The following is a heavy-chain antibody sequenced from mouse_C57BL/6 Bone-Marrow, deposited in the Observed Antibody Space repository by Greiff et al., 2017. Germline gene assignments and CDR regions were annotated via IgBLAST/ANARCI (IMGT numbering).Heavy chain of an antibody. CDR2: IWGDGST. CDR3: DKPASWDGVAGMDY. J-gene: IGHJ4*01. CDR1: GFSLTSYG. D-gene: IGHD4-1*01. Sequence: VHLVEPGPGLVAPSPSLSITCTVSGFSLTSYGVSWVRQPPGKGLEWLGVIWGDGSTNYHSALITSMSISKDNSKSQVFSELNSLSTDDAATYDCDKPASWDGVAGMDYWGQGTSVTVSA. V-gene: IGHV2-3*01.